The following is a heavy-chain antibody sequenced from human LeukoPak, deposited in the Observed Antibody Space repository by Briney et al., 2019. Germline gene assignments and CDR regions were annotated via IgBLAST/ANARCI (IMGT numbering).Heavy chain of an antibody. CDR1: GFTFTSYG. D-gene: IGHD2-2*01. CDR2: IRYDGSNK. Sequence: GGSLRLSCAASGFTFTSYGMHWVRQAPGKGLEWVAFIRYDGSNKYYADSVKGRFTICRYNSKNTLYLIMNSLRAEDTAVYYCAKGVVPAAIPFDYWGQGTLVTVSS. CDR3: AKGVVPAAIPFDY. V-gene: IGHV3-30*02. J-gene: IGHJ4*02.